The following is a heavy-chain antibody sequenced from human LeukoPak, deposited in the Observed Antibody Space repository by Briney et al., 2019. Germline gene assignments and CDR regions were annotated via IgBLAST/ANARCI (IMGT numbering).Heavy chain of an antibody. CDR3: ATDFYDST. CDR2: IRSNSDGGTI. V-gene: IGHV3-15*07. D-gene: IGHD3-22*01. Sequence: GGSLRLSCAASGFTFSSYSMNRVRQAPGKGLEWVGRIRSNSDGGTIDYAAPVKGRFTLSRDDSKTTLYLQMNSLQTEDTAVYYCATDFYDSTWGQGTLVTVSS. CDR1: GFTFSSYS. J-gene: IGHJ5*02.